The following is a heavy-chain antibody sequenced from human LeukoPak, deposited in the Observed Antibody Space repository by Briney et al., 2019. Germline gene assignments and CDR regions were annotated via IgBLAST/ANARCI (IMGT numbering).Heavy chain of an antibody. CDR3: ASEDLTLDAFDI. V-gene: IGHV3-48*03. Sequence: GGSLRLSCAASGFTFSSYEMNWVRQAPGKGLEWVSYISSSGSTIYYADSVKGRFTISRDNAKNSLYLQMNSLRAEDTAVYYCASEDLTLDAFDIWGQGTMVTVSS. J-gene: IGHJ3*02. CDR1: GFTFSSYE. CDR2: ISSSGSTI.